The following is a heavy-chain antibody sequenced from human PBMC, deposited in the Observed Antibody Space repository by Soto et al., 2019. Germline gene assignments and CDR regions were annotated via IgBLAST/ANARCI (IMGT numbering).Heavy chain of an antibody. CDR2: INTRSTTV. J-gene: IGHJ6*02. Sequence: GSLRLSCAASGXRFSEHYMSWVRQAPGKGLEWLSYINTRSTTVNYADSVKGRFTISRDNTKNSLFLQMCSLRAEDSEVYYCAREDRMVRGALDVWGQGTTVTVSS. D-gene: IGHD3-10*01. CDR1: GXRFSEHY. CDR3: AREDRMVRGALDV. V-gene: IGHV3-11*01.